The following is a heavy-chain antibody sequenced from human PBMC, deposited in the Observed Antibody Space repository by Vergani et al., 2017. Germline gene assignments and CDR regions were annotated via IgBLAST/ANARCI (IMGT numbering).Heavy chain of an antibody. D-gene: IGHD6-19*01. CDR2: INHSGST. CDR3: ARGRPIYSSGLDY. Sequence: QVQLQQWGAGLLKPSETLSLTCAVYGGSFSGYYWSWIRQPPGKGLEWSGEINHSGSTNYNPSLKSRVTISVDTSKNQFSLKLSSVTAADTAVYYCARGRPIYSSGLDYWGQGTLVTVSS. V-gene: IGHV4-34*01. J-gene: IGHJ4*02. CDR1: GGSFSGYY.